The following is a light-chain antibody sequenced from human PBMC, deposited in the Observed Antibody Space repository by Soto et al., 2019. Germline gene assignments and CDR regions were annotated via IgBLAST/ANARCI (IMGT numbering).Light chain of an antibody. CDR1: QGISSF. V-gene: IGKV1-9*01. CDR3: QQLNGYPPLT. J-gene: IGKJ4*01. Sequence: DIQLTQPPSFLSASVGDRVTITCRASQGISSFLAWYQQKPGKAPNLLIYDASTLQSGVPSRFIGSGSGTAFTLTISSLQPEDFATYYCQQLNGYPPLTFGGGTKVEIK. CDR2: DAS.